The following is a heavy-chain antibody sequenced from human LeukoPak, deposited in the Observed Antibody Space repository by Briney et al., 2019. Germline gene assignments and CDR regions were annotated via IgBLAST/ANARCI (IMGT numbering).Heavy chain of an antibody. V-gene: IGHV3-33*01. D-gene: IGHD3-22*01. CDR2: IWFDGSIQ. J-gene: IGHJ4*02. CDR1: GFTFSSYG. CDR3: ARGSSGHYSSLDY. Sequence: TGGPLRLSCAASGFTFSSYGMHWVRQAPGKGLGWVAVIWFDGSIQYYADSVKGRFTISRDNFKNTLYLQMNSLRAEDTAVYYCARGSSGHYSSLDYWGQGTLVTVSS.